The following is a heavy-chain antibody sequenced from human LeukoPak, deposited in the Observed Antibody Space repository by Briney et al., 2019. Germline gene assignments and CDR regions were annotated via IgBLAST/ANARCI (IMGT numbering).Heavy chain of an antibody. CDR2: IKQDGSEK. CDR3: AKMGDYYDSSGYPYYGMDV. D-gene: IGHD3-22*01. Sequence: GGSLRLSCAASGFTFSTYWMSWVRQAPGTGLEWVANIKQDGSEKYYVGSVKGRFTISRDNAKNSLYLQMNSLRAEDTAVYYCAKMGDYYDSSGYPYYGMDVWGQGTTVTVSS. V-gene: IGHV3-7*03. CDR1: GFTFSTYW. J-gene: IGHJ6*02.